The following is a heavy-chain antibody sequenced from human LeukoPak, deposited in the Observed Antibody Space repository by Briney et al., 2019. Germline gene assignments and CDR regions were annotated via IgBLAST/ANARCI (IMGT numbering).Heavy chain of an antibody. V-gene: IGHV1-69*04. CDR3: ARVVQRDAHYYYHAMDV. J-gene: IGHJ6*02. D-gene: IGHD2-2*01. CDR2: IIPMFGIT. CDR1: VGTLSNYG. Sequence: SVKVSCKSSVGTLSNYGLSWVRQAPGQGPECMGRIIPMFGITNYAQKFQGRVTITADKSTSTAYMELSSLRSEDTAAYYCARVVQRDAHYYYHAMDVWGQGTTVTVSS.